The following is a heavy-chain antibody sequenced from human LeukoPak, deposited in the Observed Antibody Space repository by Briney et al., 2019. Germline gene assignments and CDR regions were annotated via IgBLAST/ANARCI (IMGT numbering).Heavy chain of an antibody. CDR2: ISYDGSNK. D-gene: IGHD4-17*01. J-gene: IGHJ5*02. Sequence: GGSLRLSCAASGFTFSSYWMHWVRQAPGKGLEWVAVISYDGSNKYYADSVKGRFTISRDNSKNTLYLQMNSLRAEDTAVYYCARDRESTRATVTLSEIDPWGQGTLVTVSS. V-gene: IGHV3-30*03. CDR3: ARDRESTRATVTLSEIDP. CDR1: GFTFSSYW.